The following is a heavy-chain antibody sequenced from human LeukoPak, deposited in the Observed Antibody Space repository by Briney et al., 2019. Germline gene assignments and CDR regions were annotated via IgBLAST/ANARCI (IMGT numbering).Heavy chain of an antibody. V-gene: IGHV4-34*01. CDR1: GGSFSGYY. CDR2: INHSGST. D-gene: IGHD2-15*01. CDR3: AREGSRLGFDY. J-gene: IGHJ4*02. Sequence: SETLSLTCAVYGGSFSGYYWSWLRLPPGKGLEWIGEINHSGSTNYNPSLKSRVTISVDTSKNQFSLKLSSVTAADTAVYYCAREGSRLGFDYWGQGTLVTVSS.